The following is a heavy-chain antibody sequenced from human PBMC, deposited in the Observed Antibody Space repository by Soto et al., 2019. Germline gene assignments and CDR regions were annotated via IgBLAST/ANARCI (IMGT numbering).Heavy chain of an antibody. J-gene: IGHJ6*02. D-gene: IGHD1-1*01. Sequence: GGSLRLSCAASGFTFSSYAMSWVRQAPGKGLEWVSAISGSGGSTYYADSVKGRFIISRDNSKNTLDLQMNSLRAEDTAVYYCAKGDTKTGTLILYYYYCMDVWGQGTTVTVSS. CDR1: GFTFSSYA. CDR3: AKGDTKTGTLILYYYYCMDV. CDR2: ISGSGGST. V-gene: IGHV3-23*01.